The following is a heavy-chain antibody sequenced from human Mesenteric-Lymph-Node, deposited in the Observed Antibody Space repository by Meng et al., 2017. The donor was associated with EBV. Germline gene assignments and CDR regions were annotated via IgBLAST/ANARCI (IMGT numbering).Heavy chain of an antibody. CDR2: ISGRGSGT. J-gene: IGHJ4*02. V-gene: IGHV3-23*04. D-gene: IGHD5-18*01. CDR3: AKDTTMEM. Sequence: ELQLVGSGGGLGKPGGSLRLTCAASGFRFGNYGMTWVRQAPGKGLEWVSAISGRGSGTYYGDSVQGRFTISRDNSKNTIYLQMNSLRVEDTAVYYCAKDTTMEMWGQGTLVTVSS. CDR1: GFRFGNYG.